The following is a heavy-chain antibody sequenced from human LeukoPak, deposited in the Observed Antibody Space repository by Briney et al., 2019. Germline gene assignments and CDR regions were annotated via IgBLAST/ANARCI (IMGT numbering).Heavy chain of an antibody. V-gene: IGHV3-33*01. D-gene: IGHD6-13*01. CDR2: IWYDGSNK. Sequence: GGSLRLSCAASGFTFSSYGMHWVRQAPGKGLEWVAVIWYDGSNKYYADSVKGRFTISRDNSKNMLYLQMNSLRAEDTAVYYCARDIAAAGTGPFDYWGQGTLVTVSS. CDR3: ARDIAAAGTGPFDY. CDR1: GFTFSSYG. J-gene: IGHJ4*02.